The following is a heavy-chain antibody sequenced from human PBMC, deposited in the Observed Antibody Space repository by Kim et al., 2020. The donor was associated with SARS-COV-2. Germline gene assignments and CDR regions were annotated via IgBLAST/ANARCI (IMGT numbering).Heavy chain of an antibody. Sequence: GGSLRLSCAASGFTFSSYAMSWVRQAPGKGLEWVSAISGSGGSTYYADSVKGRFTISRDNSKNTLYLQMNSLRAEDTAVYYCAKDRVVGGYYYYYGMDVWGQGTTVTVSS. J-gene: IGHJ6*02. CDR2: ISGSGGST. D-gene: IGHD2-15*01. V-gene: IGHV3-23*01. CDR1: GFTFSSYA. CDR3: AKDRVVGGYYYYYGMDV.